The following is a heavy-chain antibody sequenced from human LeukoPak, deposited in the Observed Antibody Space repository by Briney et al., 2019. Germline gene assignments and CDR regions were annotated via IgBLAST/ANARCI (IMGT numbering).Heavy chain of an antibody. CDR1: GYTFTSYD. D-gene: IGHD4-17*01. V-gene: IGHV1-8*03. J-gene: IGHJ4*02. CDR2: MNPNSGNT. CDR3: ARETFNYGDYVY. Sequence: ASVKVSCKASGYTFTSYDINWVRQATGQGLEWMGWMNPNSGNTGYAQKFQGRVTITRNTSISTAYMELSSLRSEDTAVYYCARETFNYGDYVYWGQGTMVTVSS.